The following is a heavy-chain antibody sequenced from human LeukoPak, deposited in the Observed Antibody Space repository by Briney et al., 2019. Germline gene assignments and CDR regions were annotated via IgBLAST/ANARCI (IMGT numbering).Heavy chain of an antibody. V-gene: IGHV4-34*01. J-gene: IGHJ6*02. D-gene: IGHD2-2*01. CDR3: ARGVYCSSTSCYALSPYCYYYYSMDV. Sequence: SETLSLTCAVYGGSFSGYYWSWIRQPPGKGLEWIGEINHSGSTNYNPSLKSRVTISVDTSKNQFSPKLSSVTAADTAVYYCARGVYCSSTSCYALSPYCYYYYSMDVWGQGTTVTVSS. CDR1: GGSFSGYY. CDR2: INHSGST.